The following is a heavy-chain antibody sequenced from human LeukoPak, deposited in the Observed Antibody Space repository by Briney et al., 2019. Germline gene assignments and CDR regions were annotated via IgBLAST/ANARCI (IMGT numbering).Heavy chain of an antibody. J-gene: IGHJ4*02. D-gene: IGHD6-19*01. CDR3: ARGPGSGWKVGFDY. V-gene: IGHV4-34*01. CDR2: INHSGST. Sequence: SGTLSLTCAVYGGSFSGYYWSWIRQPPGKGLEWIGEINHSGSTNYNPSLKCRVTISVDTSKNQFSLKLSSVTAADTAVYYCARGPGSGWKVGFDYWGQGTLVTVSS. CDR1: GGSFSGYY.